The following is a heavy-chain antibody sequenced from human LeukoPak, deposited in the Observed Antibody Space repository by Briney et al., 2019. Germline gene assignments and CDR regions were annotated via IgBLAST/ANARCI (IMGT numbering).Heavy chain of an antibody. CDR1: GFTFSSYS. J-gene: IGHJ4*02. CDR2: ISSSSSYI. CDR3: ARAAPGYSSSWYHLDY. Sequence: GGSLRLSCAASGFTFSSYSMNWVRQAPGKGLEWVSSISSSSSYIYYADSVKGRFTISRDNAKNSLYLQMNSLRAEDTAVYYCARAAPGYSSSWYHLDYWGQGTLVTVSS. V-gene: IGHV3-21*04. D-gene: IGHD6-13*01.